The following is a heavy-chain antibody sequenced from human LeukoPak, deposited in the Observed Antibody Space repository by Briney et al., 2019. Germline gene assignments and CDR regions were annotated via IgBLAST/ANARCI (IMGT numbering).Heavy chain of an antibody. J-gene: IGHJ4*02. CDR1: GFSVSTDH. Sequence: PGGSLRLSCAASGFSVSTDHMSWVRQAPGKGLEWVSVIYNDGSTYYADTVKGRFTISRDNSKNTVDLLVNSLRAEDTAVYYCARASMLWFGESPFDYWGQGTLVTVSS. V-gene: IGHV3-53*05. CDR2: IYNDGST. D-gene: IGHD3-10*01. CDR3: ARASMLWFGESPFDY.